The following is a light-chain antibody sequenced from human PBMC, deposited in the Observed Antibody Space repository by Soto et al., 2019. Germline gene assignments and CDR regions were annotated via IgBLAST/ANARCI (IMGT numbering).Light chain of an antibody. Sequence: VLIQPSPNLYETEGERVTVSCMASQSVSNKYVACYQQPPSQPPRLLIYGASNGATGIPDRFSGSGSGTDFTLTISLQPDDVATVYCCQQYGSSGTFGQGTKVDI. CDR2: GAS. CDR3: QQYGSSGT. J-gene: IGKJ1*01. CDR1: QSVSNKY. V-gene: IGKV3-20*01.